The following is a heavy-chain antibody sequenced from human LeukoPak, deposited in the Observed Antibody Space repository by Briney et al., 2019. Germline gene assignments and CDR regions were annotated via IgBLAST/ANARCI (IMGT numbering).Heavy chain of an antibody. Sequence: PSETLSLTCAVYGGSFSGYYWSWIRQHPGKGLEWIGYIYYSGSTYYNPSLKSRVTISVDTSKNQFSLKLSSVTAADTAVYYCARAIAAAVGFDYWGQGTLVTVSS. J-gene: IGHJ4*02. CDR3: ARAIAAAVGFDY. CDR1: GGSFSGYY. D-gene: IGHD6-13*01. CDR2: IYYSGST. V-gene: IGHV4-31*11.